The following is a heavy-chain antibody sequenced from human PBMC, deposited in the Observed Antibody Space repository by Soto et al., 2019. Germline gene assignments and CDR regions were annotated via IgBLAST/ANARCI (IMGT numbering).Heavy chain of an antibody. V-gene: IGHV3-48*01. CDR3: ARDTSDYVWGSYRYTGVIDY. Sequence: GGSLRLSCAASGFTFSSYSMNWVRQAPGKGLEWVSYISSSSSTIYYADSVKGRFTISRDNAKNSLYLQMNSLRAEDTAVYYCARDTSDYVWGSYRYTGVIDYWGQGTLVTVSS. CDR2: ISSSSSTI. J-gene: IGHJ4*02. D-gene: IGHD3-16*02. CDR1: GFTFSSYS.